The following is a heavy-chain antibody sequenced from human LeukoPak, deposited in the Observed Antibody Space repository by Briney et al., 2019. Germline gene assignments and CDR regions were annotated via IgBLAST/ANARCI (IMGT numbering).Heavy chain of an antibody. CDR2: ISSSGSPI. Sequence: GGSLRLSCAASGFTFSGYYMSWIRQAPGMGLEWVSCISSSGSPIYCADSVKGRFTISRDSAENSVYLQINSLRAEDTAVYYCARVRGYGYSYEGIDFWGRGPRVTVSS. CDR1: GFTFSGYY. V-gene: IGHV3-11*04. CDR3: ARVRGYGYSYEGIDF. D-gene: IGHD5-18*01. J-gene: IGHJ4*02.